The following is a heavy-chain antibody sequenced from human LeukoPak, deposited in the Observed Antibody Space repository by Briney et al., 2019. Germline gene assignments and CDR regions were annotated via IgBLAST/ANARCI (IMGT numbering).Heavy chain of an antibody. D-gene: IGHD6-6*01. J-gene: IGHJ4*02. CDR1: GGSVSNYY. Sequence: SETLSPSCSVSGGSVSNYYWSWIRPPPGKGLEWIGYVYYTGSTNYNPSLKSRVTMFEDKSKNQFSLRLYSVTVADTAVYYCARHFAYSSSSYFDYWGQGSLVTVSS. CDR3: ARHFAYSSSSYFDY. V-gene: IGHV4-59*08. CDR2: VYYTGST.